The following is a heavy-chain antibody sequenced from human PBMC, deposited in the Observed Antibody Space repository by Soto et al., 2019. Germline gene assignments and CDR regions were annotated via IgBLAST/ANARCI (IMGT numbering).Heavy chain of an antibody. J-gene: IGHJ4*02. CDR3: AKGGTSGLYYFDS. Sequence: GGXLRLSCAASGFTFSNYAITWVRQAPGKGLQWVSIISGSGDTSYYADSVKGRFTISRDNSRNTLYLQMNSLRAGDSAKYYCAKGGTSGLYYFDSWGPGTLVTVSS. CDR2: ISGSGDTS. D-gene: IGHD6-19*01. V-gene: IGHV3-23*01. CDR1: GFTFSNYA.